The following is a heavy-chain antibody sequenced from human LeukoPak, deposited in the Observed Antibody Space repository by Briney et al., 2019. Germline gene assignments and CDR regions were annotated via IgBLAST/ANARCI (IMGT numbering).Heavy chain of an antibody. CDR2: VYYSGST. D-gene: IGHD1-26*01. CDR3: ARQVGRYFDY. J-gene: IGHJ4*02. CDR1: GGSISGYY. V-gene: IGHV4-59*08. Sequence: SETLSLTCTVSGGSISGYYWSWIRQPPGKGLEWIGYVYYSGSTNYNPSLKSRVTISIDTSKNHLSLKLSSVTAADTAVYYCARQVGRYFDYWGQGTLVSFSS.